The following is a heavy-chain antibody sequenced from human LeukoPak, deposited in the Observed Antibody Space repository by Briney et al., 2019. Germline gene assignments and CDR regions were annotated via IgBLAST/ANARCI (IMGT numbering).Heavy chain of an antibody. D-gene: IGHD2-2*01. CDR2: INQDGTEQ. Sequence: PGGSLRLSCAASRFTFSSYAMHWVRQAPGKGLEWVANINQDGTEQYYVDSVKGRFTIPRDNAKNSLYLQMNSLRAEDTAVYYCARVGYCSTTSCYWRAFDCWGQGTLVTVSS. CDR3: ARVGYCSTTSCYWRAFDC. CDR1: RFTFSSYA. V-gene: IGHV3-7*01. J-gene: IGHJ4*02.